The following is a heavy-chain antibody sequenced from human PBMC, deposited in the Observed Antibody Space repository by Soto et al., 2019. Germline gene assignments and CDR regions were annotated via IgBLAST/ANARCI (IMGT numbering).Heavy chain of an antibody. CDR1: GGSISIYC. Sequence: SETLSLTCHVSGGSISIYCLSWLRQPPGKGLEWIGYLYNTGRTNYNPSLKSRVTISVDTSKNQFSLKLSSVTAADTAVYYCASSPGNLYYYYGMDVWGQGTTVTVSS. D-gene: IGHD3-10*01. J-gene: IGHJ6*02. CDR2: LYNTGRT. CDR3: ASSPGNLYYYYGMDV. V-gene: IGHV4-59*01.